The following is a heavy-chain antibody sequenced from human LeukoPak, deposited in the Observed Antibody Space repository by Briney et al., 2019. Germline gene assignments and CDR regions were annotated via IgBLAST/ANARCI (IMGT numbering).Heavy chain of an antibody. Sequence: WASVTVSCKASGYTFTSYGISWVRQAPGQGLEWMGIINPSGGSTSYAQKFRGRVTMTRDTSTSTVYMELSSLRSEDTAVYYCAREIKDDSSGYYNLEYFDYWGQGTLVTVSS. CDR1: GYTFTSYG. J-gene: IGHJ4*02. D-gene: IGHD3-22*01. CDR2: INPSGGST. CDR3: AREIKDDSSGYYNLEYFDY. V-gene: IGHV1-46*01.